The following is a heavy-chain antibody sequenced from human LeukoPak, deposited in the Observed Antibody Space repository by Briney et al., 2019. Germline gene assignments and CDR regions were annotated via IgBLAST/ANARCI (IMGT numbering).Heavy chain of an antibody. J-gene: IGHJ6*02. CDR1: GFTFSSYG. Sequence: GGSLRLSCAASGFTFSSYGMHWVRQAPGKGLEWVGRIKSKTDGGTTDYAAPVKGRFTISRDDSKNTLYLQMNSLKTEDTAVYYCTTDSAYYYGSGSYVFRMDVWGQGTTVTVSS. D-gene: IGHD3-10*01. CDR3: TTDSAYYYGSGSYVFRMDV. V-gene: IGHV3-15*01. CDR2: IKSKTDGGTT.